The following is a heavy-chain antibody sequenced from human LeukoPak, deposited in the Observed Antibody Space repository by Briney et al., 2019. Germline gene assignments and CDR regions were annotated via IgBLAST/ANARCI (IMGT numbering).Heavy chain of an antibody. J-gene: IGHJ4*02. D-gene: IGHD2-2*01. CDR3: AKVLTPHCSSASCFIFDF. V-gene: IGHV3-23*01. CDR2: ISVGGVNT. Sequence: GGSLRLSCAASGFTFSSYSMNWVRQAPGKGLDWVSAISVGGVNTYYADSVKGRFTISRDSSNNTLYLQMNSLRADDTAVYFCAKVLTPHCSSASCFIFDFWGQGTQVTVSS. CDR1: GFTFSSYS.